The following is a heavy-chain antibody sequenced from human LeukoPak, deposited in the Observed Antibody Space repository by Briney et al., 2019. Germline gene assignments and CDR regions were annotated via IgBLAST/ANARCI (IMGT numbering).Heavy chain of an antibody. Sequence: PGGSLRLSCAASGFTFSSYGMHWVRQAPGKGLEWVAVISYDGSNKYYAGSVKGRFTISRDNSKNTLYLQMNSLRAEDTAVYYCANPTPDSTGAFDIWGQGTMVTVSS. J-gene: IGHJ3*02. D-gene: IGHD3-22*01. CDR1: GFTFSSYG. V-gene: IGHV3-30*18. CDR3: ANPTPDSTGAFDI. CDR2: ISYDGSNK.